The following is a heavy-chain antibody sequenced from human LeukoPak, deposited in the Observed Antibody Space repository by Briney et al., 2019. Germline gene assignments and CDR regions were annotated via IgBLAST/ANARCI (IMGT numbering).Heavy chain of an antibody. CDR2: INPSGGST. CDR1: GYTFTSYY. Sequence: GASVKVSCKASGYTFTSYYMHWVRQAPGQGLEWMGIINPSGGSTSYAQKFQGRVTMTRDTSISTAYMELSRLRSDDTAVYYCARRPPAAVIPVLDYWGQGTLVTVSS. D-gene: IGHD2-2*01. CDR3: ARRPPAAVIPVLDY. V-gene: IGHV1-46*01. J-gene: IGHJ4*02.